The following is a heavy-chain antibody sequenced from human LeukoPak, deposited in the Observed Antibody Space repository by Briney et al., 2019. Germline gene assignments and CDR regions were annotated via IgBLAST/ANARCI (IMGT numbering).Heavy chain of an antibody. CDR1: GFTFSTYW. J-gene: IGHJ4*02. Sequence: GGSLRLSCAASGFTFSTYWMHWVRQAPGKGLVWVSRINSYGNSTNYADSVKGRFTISRDNAKNTLYLQMNSLTAEDTAVYYCAKDGHYYDSSGYYFDYWGQGTLVTVSS. CDR2: INSYGNST. V-gene: IGHV3-74*01. D-gene: IGHD3-22*01. CDR3: AKDGHYYDSSGYYFDY.